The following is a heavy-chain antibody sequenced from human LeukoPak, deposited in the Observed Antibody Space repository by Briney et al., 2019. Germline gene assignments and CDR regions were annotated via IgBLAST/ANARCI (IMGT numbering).Heavy chain of an antibody. CDR1: AYSFTSYW. D-gene: IGHD6-13*01. Sequence: GESLQISCQGSAYSFTSYWIGWMRQMPGKGLEWMGIIYPGDSDTRYSPSFQGQVTISADKSISTAYLQWSSLKASDTAMYYCARLSSSWYGGNWFDPWGQGTLVTVSS. CDR3: ARLSSSWYGGNWFDP. V-gene: IGHV5-51*01. CDR2: IYPGDSDT. J-gene: IGHJ5*02.